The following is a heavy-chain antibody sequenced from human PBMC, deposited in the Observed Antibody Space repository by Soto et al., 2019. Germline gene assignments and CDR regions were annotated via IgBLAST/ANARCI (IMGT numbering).Heavy chain of an antibody. CDR2: ISGSGGST. CDR1: GFTFSSYA. J-gene: IGHJ6*02. D-gene: IGHD2-2*01. Sequence: PGGSLRLSCAASGFTFSSYAMSWVRQAPGKGLEWVSAISGSGGSTYYADSVKGRFTISRDNSKNTLYLQMNSLRAEDTAVYYCAKDIVVVPSGYYYYGMDVWGQGTTVTAP. CDR3: AKDIVVVPSGYYYYGMDV. V-gene: IGHV3-23*01.